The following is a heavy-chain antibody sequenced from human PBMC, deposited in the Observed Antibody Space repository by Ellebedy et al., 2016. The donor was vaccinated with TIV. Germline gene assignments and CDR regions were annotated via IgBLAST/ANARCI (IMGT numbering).Heavy chain of an antibody. CDR2: IIPILGIA. V-gene: IGHV1-69*04. D-gene: IGHD2-21*02. J-gene: IGHJ6*02. CDR1: GGTFSSYA. Sequence: AASVKVSCKASGGTFSSYAISWVRQAPGQGLEWMGRIIPILGIANYAQKFQGRVTITADKSTSTAYMELSSLRSEDTAVYYCAREDIVVVTAMYYYYGMDVWGQGTTVTVSS. CDR3: AREDIVVVTAMYYYYGMDV.